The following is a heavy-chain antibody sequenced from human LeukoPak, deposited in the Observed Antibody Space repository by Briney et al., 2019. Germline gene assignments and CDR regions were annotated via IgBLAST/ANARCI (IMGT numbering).Heavy chain of an antibody. Sequence: ASVKVSCKASGYTFTSYDTNWVRQATGQGLEWMGWMNPNSGNTGYAQKFQGRVTMTRNTSISTAYMELSSLRSEDTAVYYCARGGPDSLWFGELPDYWGQGTLVTVSS. CDR1: GYTFTSYD. CDR2: MNPNSGNT. CDR3: ARGGPDSLWFGELPDY. D-gene: IGHD3-10*01. J-gene: IGHJ4*02. V-gene: IGHV1-8*01.